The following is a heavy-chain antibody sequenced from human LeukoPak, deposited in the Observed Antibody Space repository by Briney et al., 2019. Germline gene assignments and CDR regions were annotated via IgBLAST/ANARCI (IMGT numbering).Heavy chain of an antibody. CDR2: IYYTGST. CDR1: GGSISSDY. Sequence: SETLSLTCTVSGGSISSDYWSWIRQSPGKGLEWIGYIYYTGSTNYNPSLKSRVTISIDTSKKQLSLKLRSVTAADTAVYYCAREVPRTAAAGTEAFDIWGQGTLVTVSS. V-gene: IGHV4-59*01. CDR3: AREVPRTAAAGTEAFDI. J-gene: IGHJ3*02. D-gene: IGHD6-13*01.